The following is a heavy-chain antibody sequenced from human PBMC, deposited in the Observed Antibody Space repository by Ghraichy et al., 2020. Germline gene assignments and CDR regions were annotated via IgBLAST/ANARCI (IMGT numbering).Heavy chain of an antibody. V-gene: IGHV3-33*01. Sequence: LSLTCAASGFTFSNYGMHWVRQAPGKGLEWMAVIWYDGSKEYYADSVKGRFTISRDSSKNTLYLEMNSLRAEDTAVYYCARDFSKTSYYYSMDVWGQGTTVTVS. D-gene: IGHD2-2*01. CDR2: IWYDGSKE. CDR3: ARDFSKTSYYYSMDV. J-gene: IGHJ6*02. CDR1: GFTFSNYG.